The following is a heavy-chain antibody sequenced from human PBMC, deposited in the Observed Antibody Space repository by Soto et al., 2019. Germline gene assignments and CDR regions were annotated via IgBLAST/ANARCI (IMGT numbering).Heavy chain of an antibody. CDR3: ARGLGNLVTADY. J-gene: IGHJ4*02. CDR1: GGSFSGYY. D-gene: IGHD2-21*02. CDR2: INHSGST. Sequence: SETLSLTCAVYGGSFSGYYWSWIRQPPGKGLEWIGEINHSGSTNYNPSLKSRVTISVDTSKNQFSLKLSSVTAADTAVYYCARGLGNLVTADYWGQGTLVTVSS. V-gene: IGHV4-34*01.